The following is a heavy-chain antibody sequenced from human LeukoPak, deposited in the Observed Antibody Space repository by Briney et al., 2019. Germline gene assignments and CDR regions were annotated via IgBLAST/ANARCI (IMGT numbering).Heavy chain of an antibody. CDR1: GFTFSSYG. Sequence: GGSLRLSCAASGFTFSSYGMHWVRQAPGKGLEWVAVISYDGSNKYYADSVKGRFTISRDNSKNTLYLQMNSLRAEDTAVYYCARRPYCSSTGCYGAYYFDYWGQGTLVTVSS. J-gene: IGHJ4*02. CDR2: ISYDGSNK. CDR3: ARRPYCSSTGCYGAYYFDY. V-gene: IGHV3-30*03. D-gene: IGHD2-2*01.